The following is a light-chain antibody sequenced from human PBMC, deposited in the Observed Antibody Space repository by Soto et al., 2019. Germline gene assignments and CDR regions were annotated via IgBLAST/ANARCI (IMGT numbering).Light chain of an antibody. J-gene: IGLJ3*02. CDR3: QVWDSSSDHVV. CDR1: NIGSKS. Sequence: SYELTQPPSVSVAPGETARITCGGNNIGSKSVHWYQQKPGQAPRLVISYDNDRPSGIPERFSGSDSGNTATLTISRVEVGDEADYYCQVWDSSSDHVVFGGGTKRTVL. CDR2: YDN. V-gene: IGLV3-21*04.